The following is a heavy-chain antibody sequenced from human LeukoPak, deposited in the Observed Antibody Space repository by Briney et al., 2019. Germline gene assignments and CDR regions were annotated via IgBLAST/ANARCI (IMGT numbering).Heavy chain of an antibody. CDR1: GGSISSGGYY. V-gene: IGHV4-31*03. D-gene: IGHD5-12*01. J-gene: IGHJ4*02. CDR3: ARGEYSGYDY. Sequence: TPSETLSLTCTVSGGSISSGGYYWSWIRQHPGKGLEWIGYIYYSGSTYYNPSLKSRVTISVDTSKNQFSLKLSSVTAADTAVYYCARGEYSGYDYWGQGTLVTVSS. CDR2: IYYSGST.